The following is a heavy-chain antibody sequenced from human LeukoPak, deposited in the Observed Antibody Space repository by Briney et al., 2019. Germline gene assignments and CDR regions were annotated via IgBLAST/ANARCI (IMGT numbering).Heavy chain of an antibody. J-gene: IGHJ4*02. CDR1: GFTFSSYA. CDR2: ISYDGSNK. Sequence: GGSLRLSCAASGFTFSSYAMHWVRQAPGKGLEWVAVISYDGSNKYYADSVKGRFTISRDNSKNTLYLQMNSLRAGDTAVYYCAGDWSWSFDYWGQGALVTVSS. V-gene: IGHV3-30-3*01. D-gene: IGHD1-26*01. CDR3: AGDWSWSFDY.